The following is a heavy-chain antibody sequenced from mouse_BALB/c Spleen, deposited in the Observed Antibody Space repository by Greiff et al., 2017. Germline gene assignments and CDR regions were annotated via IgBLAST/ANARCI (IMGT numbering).Heavy chain of an antibody. Sequence: EVQLVESGGGLVKPGGSLKLSCAASGFTFSSYTMSWVRQTPGKRLEWVATISSGGSYTYYPDSVKGRFTISRDNAKNTLYLQMSSLKSEDTAMYYCTREGALFDYWGQGTTLTVSS. D-gene: IGHD1-2*01. CDR2: ISSGGSYT. V-gene: IGHV5-6-4*01. CDR3: TREGALFDY. CDR1: GFTFSSYT. J-gene: IGHJ2*01.